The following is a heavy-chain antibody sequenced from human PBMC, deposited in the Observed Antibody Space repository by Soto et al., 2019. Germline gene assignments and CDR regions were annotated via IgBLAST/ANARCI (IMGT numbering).Heavy chain of an antibody. J-gene: IGHJ4*02. D-gene: IGHD6-19*01. Sequence: SETLSLTCAVYGGSFSGYYWSWIRQPPGKGLEWIGEINHSGSTNYNPSLKSRVTISVDTSKNQFSLKLSSVTAADTAVYYCARDRVAVAGTRTYYFDYWGQGTLVTVS. V-gene: IGHV4-34*01. CDR3: ARDRVAVAGTRTYYFDY. CDR1: GGSFSGYY. CDR2: INHSGST.